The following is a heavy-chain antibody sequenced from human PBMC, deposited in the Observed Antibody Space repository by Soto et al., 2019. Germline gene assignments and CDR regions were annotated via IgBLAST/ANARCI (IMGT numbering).Heavy chain of an antibody. CDR2: IYYSGST. J-gene: IGHJ5*02. Sequence: PSETLSLTCTVSGGSISSGDYYWSWIRQPPGKGLEWIGYIYYSGSTYYNPSLKSRVTISVDTSKNQFSLKLSSVTAADTAVYYCARVRYSGSSLIGWFDPWGQGTLVTVSS. CDR1: GGSISSGDYY. D-gene: IGHD6-6*01. V-gene: IGHV4-30-4*01. CDR3: ARVRYSGSSLIGWFDP.